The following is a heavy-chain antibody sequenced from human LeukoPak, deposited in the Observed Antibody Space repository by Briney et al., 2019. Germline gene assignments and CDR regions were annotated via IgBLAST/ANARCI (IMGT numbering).Heavy chain of an antibody. D-gene: IGHD3-22*01. CDR1: GFTFSSYA. CDR2: ISGSGDST. CDR3: AKRSSVGAFDI. J-gene: IGHJ3*02. Sequence: GGSLRLSCAASGFTFSSYAMRWVRQAPGKGLEWVSAISGSGDSTYYADSVKGRFTISRDNSKNALYLQMNSLRAEDTAVYYCAKRSSVGAFDIWGQGTMVTVSS. V-gene: IGHV3-23*01.